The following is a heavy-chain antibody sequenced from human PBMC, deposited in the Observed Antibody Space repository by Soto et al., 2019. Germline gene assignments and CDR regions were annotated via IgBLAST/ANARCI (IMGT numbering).Heavy chain of an antibody. Sequence: SETLSLTCSFSCGSINSYWWRLIRQPAGKGLEWIGRVYSSGTTDYNPSLNSRATLSVETSKNQFSLKLSSVTAADTAVYYCARDIGSYAYGEGYWGQGIQVTVSS. CDR3: ARDIGSYAYGEGY. CDR2: VYSSGTT. CDR1: CGSINSYW. V-gene: IGHV4-4*07. J-gene: IGHJ4*02. D-gene: IGHD3-10*01.